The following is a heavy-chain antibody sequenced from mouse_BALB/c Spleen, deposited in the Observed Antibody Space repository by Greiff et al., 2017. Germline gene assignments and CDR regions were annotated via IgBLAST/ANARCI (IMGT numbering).Heavy chain of an antibody. D-gene: IGHD2-3*01. CDR3: TRGWFDY. J-gene: IGHJ2*01. V-gene: IGHV1-15*01. CDR1: GYTFTDYE. CDR2: IDPETGGT. Sequence: VQLQQSGAELVRPGASVTLSCKASGYTFTDYEMHWVKQTPVHGLEWIGAIDPETGGTAYNQKFKGKATLTADKSSRTAYMELRSLTSEDSAVYYCTRGWFDYWGQGTTLTVSS.